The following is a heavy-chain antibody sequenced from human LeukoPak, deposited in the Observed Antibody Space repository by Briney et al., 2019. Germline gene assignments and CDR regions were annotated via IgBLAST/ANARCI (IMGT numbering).Heavy chain of an antibody. Sequence: SETLSLTCAVYGGSFSGYYWSWIRQPPGKGLEWIGEINHSGSTNCNPSLKSRVTISVDTSKNQFSLKLSSVTAADTAVYYCARGTRGVVTAIGVFDYWGQGTLVTVSS. CDR3: ARGTRGVVTAIGVFDY. CDR1: GGSFSGYY. CDR2: INHSGST. J-gene: IGHJ4*02. V-gene: IGHV4-34*01. D-gene: IGHD2-21*02.